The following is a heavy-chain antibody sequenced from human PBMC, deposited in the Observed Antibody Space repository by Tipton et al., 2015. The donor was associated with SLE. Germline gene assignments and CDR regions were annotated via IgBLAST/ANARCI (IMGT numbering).Heavy chain of an antibody. CDR1: GGSMSTYY. CDR2: IYHSGST. Sequence: TLSLTCTVSGGSMSTYYWSWIRQPPGKGLEWIGYIYHSGSTNYNPSLRSRVTISVDTSKNQLSLQLSSVTTADTAVYYCAGMSYPREGYFDYWGQGTLVTVSS. V-gene: IGHV4-59*03. J-gene: IGHJ4*02. D-gene: IGHD1-26*01. CDR3: AGMSYPREGYFDY.